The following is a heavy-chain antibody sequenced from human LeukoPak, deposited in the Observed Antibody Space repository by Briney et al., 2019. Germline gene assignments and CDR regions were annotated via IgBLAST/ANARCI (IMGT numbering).Heavy chain of an antibody. CDR1: GFTFSSYG. D-gene: IGHD2-15*01. CDR2: IWYDGSNK. CDR3: ARETYCSGGSCYPDY. J-gene: IGHJ4*02. V-gene: IGHV3-33*01. Sequence: GGSLRLSCAASGFTFSSYGMHWVRQAPGKGLEWVAVIWYDGSNKYYADSVKGRFTISRGNSKNTLYLQMNSLRAEDTAVYYCARETYCSGGSCYPDYWGQGTLVTVSS.